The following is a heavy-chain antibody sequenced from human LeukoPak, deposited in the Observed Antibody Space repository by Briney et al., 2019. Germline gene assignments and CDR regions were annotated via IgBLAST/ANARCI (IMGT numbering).Heavy chain of an antibody. J-gene: IGHJ3*02. CDR1: AFTFSNYA. Sequence: GGSLRLSCAASAFTFSNYAMGWVRQAPGKGLEWVSGISGSGDYTYYADSLKGRFTISRDTSKNTLYLQMNSLRAEDTALYYCAKDLTYYYGLGSSTNAFHIWGQGTMVTVSS. D-gene: IGHD3-10*01. CDR2: ISGSGDYT. V-gene: IGHV3-23*01. CDR3: AKDLTYYYGLGSSTNAFHI.